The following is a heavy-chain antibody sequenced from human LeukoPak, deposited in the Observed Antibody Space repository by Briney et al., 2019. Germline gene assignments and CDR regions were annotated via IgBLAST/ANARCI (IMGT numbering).Heavy chain of an antibody. V-gene: IGHV1-18*01. CDR1: GYTFTSYG. D-gene: IGHD3-10*01. Sequence: ASVKVSCKASGYTFTSYGISWVRQAPGQGLEWMGWISAYNGNTNYAQKLQGRVTMTTDTSTSTAYMELRSLRSDDTAVYYGARVDRFGELLWRQLWFDPWGQGTLVTVSS. J-gene: IGHJ5*02. CDR2: ISAYNGNT. CDR3: ARVDRFGELLWRQLWFDP.